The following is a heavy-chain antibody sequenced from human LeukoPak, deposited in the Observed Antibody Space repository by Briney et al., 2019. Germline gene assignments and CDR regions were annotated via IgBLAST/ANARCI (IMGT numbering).Heavy chain of an antibody. CDR3: ARAGMDGRGYYQGFDY. J-gene: IGHJ4*02. D-gene: IGHD3-22*01. CDR1: GFTFSDHD. CDR2: ITNNGRKT. Sequence: GGSLRLSCAASGFTFSDHDMSWIRQAPGKGLEWVSYITNNGRKTYYADSMKGRFTISRDNAKNSLFLQMNSLRAEDTALYYCARAGMDGRGYYQGFDYWGQGTLVTVSS. V-gene: IGHV3-11*04.